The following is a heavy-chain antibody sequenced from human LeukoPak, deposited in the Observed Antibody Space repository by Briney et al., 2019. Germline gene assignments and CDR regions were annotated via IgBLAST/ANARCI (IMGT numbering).Heavy chain of an antibody. D-gene: IGHD5-12*01. CDR3: AKVASAQSYYFDY. CDR1: GFTFSSYA. V-gene: IGHV3-23*01. J-gene: IGHJ4*02. Sequence: QPGRSLRLSCAASGFTFSSYAMHWVRQAPGKGLEWVSAISGSGGSTYYADSVKGRFTISRDNSKNTLYLQMNSLRAEDTAVYYCAKVASAQSYYFDYWGQGTLVTVSS. CDR2: ISGSGGST.